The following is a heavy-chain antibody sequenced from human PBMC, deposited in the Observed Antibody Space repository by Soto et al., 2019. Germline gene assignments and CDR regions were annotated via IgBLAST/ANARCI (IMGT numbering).Heavy chain of an antibody. CDR1: GGPISRGGYS. J-gene: IGHJ5*02. D-gene: IGHD1-7*01. CDR2: IYHSGST. V-gene: IGHV4-30-2*01. Sequence: PSETLSPTCAVSGGPISRGGYSWSWIRQPPGKGLEGIGYIYHSGSTYYNPSLKSRVTISVDRSKNQFSLKLSSVTAADTAVYYCARAVYNWHYHWFAPWGQGTLVTVSS. CDR3: ARAVYNWHYHWFAP.